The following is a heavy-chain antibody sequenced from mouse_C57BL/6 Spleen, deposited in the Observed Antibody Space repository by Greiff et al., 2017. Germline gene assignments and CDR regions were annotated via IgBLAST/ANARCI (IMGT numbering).Heavy chain of an antibody. Sequence: VQLVESGPELVKPGASVKLSCKASGYTFTDYYMHWVKQRPGQGLEWIGWIYPGSGNTKYNEKFKGKATLTVDTASSTAYMQLSSLTSEDSAVYFYARAGATAVGHWYFDVWGTGTTVTVSS. J-gene: IGHJ1*03. V-gene: IGHV1-84*01. D-gene: IGHD1-1*01. CDR1: GYTFTDYY. CDR2: IYPGSGNT. CDR3: ARAGATAVGHWYFDV.